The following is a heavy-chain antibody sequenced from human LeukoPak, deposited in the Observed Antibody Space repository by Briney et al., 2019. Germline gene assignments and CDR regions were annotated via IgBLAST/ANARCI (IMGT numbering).Heavy chain of an antibody. CDR1: GFTFSGYG. CDR3: AKDHYYGSGSLPDY. V-gene: IGHV3-30*18. Sequence: PGRSLRLSCAASGFTFSGYGMHWVRQAPGKGLEWVAVISYDGSNKYYADSVKGRFTISRDNSKNTLYLQMNSLRAEDTAVYYCAKDHYYGSGSLPDYWGQGTLVTVSS. J-gene: IGHJ4*02. D-gene: IGHD3-10*01. CDR2: ISYDGSNK.